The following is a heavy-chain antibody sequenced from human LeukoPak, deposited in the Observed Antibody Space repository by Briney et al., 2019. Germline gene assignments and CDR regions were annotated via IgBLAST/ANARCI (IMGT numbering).Heavy chain of an antibody. Sequence: SETLSLTCTVSGGSISSGDYYWSWIRQPPGKGLEWIGYFYKSGSTYYNPSLKTRVTISIDTSKNQFSLKLSSVTAADTAMYYCARVSAMVNLSYDCWGQGTLVTVSS. J-gene: IGHJ4*02. D-gene: IGHD5-18*01. CDR3: ARVSAMVNLSYDC. CDR2: FYKSGST. CDR1: GGSISSGDYY. V-gene: IGHV4-30-4*01.